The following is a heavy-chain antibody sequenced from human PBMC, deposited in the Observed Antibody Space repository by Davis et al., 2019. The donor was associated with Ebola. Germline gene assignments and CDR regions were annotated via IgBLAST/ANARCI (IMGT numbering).Heavy chain of an antibody. CDR3: ARESKVYAIRVDY. D-gene: IGHD2-8*01. J-gene: IGHJ4*02. V-gene: IGHV4-59*12. Sequence: MPSETLSLTCTVSGGSISSYYWSWIRQPPGKGLEWIGYIYYSGSTNYNPSLKSRVTISVDTSKNQFSLKLSSVTAADTAVYYCARESKVYAIRVDYWGQGTLVTVSS. CDR1: GGSISSYY. CDR2: IYYSGST.